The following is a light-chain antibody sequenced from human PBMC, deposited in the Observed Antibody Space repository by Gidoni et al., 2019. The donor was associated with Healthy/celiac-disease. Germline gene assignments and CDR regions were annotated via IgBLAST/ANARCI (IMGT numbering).Light chain of an antibody. V-gene: IGKV1-27*01. J-gene: IGKJ1*01. CDR3: QKYNSAPWT. CDR1: QGISNY. Sequence: EIQTTHSPSSLSASVGDRVTITCRASQGISNYLSWYQQKPGKVPKLLIYAASTLQSGVPSRFSGSGSGTDFTLTISSLQPEDIATYYCQKYNSAPWTFGQGTKVEIK. CDR2: AAS.